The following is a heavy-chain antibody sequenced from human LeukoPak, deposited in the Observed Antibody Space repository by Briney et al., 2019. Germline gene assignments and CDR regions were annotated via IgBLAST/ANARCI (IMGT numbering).Heavy chain of an antibody. J-gene: IGHJ4*02. V-gene: IGHV3-21*01. CDR1: EFTFRSYS. Sequence: GGSLRLSCAGSEFTFRSYSMHWVRQAPGKGLEWVSSISSSSSYIYYADSVKGRFTISRDNAKNSLYLQMNSLRAEDTAVYYCARGGSYGGYHSYWGQGTLVTVSS. CDR2: ISSSSSYI. CDR3: ARGGSYGGYHSY. D-gene: IGHD4-23*01.